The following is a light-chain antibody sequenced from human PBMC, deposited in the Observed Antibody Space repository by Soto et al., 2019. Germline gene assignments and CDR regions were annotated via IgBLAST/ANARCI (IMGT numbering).Light chain of an antibody. J-gene: IGKJ4*02. V-gene: IGKV1D-16*01. CDR2: AAS. CDR1: RSISNW. CDR3: QQCHSSPLT. Sequence: DIQMTQSPSVLSASVGDRVTITCRASRSISNWLAWYQQKPGEAPKLLIYAASTLQSGVPLRFSGSGSGTDFTLTISSLQPEDSAAYYCQQCHSSPLTFGEGTKVDI.